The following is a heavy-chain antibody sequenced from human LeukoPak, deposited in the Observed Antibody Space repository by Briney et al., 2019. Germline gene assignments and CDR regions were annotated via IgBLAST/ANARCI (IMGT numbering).Heavy chain of an antibody. J-gene: IGHJ4*02. CDR2: ISSSGSTI. CDR1: GFTFSSYE. D-gene: IGHD3-3*01. V-gene: IGHV3-48*03. Sequence: GGSLRLSCVASGFTFSSYEMNWVRQAPGKGLEWVSYISSSGSTIYYADSVRGRFTISRDNARNSLYLQMNSLRAEDTAVYYCARGRRITIFGVVIPPFDYWGQGTLVTVSS. CDR3: ARGRRITIFGVVIPPFDY.